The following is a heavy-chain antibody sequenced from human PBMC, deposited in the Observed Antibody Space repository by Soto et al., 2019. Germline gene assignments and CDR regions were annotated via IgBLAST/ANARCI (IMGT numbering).Heavy chain of an antibody. CDR1: GFTFNNYA. J-gene: IGHJ1*01. CDR2: ISGSGGST. CDR3: AKGGGSSAFWGFFPH. Sequence: EVQLLESGGGLVQPRGSLRLSCATSGFTFNNYAMNWVRQAPGKGLEWVSSISGSGGSTYYADSVKGRFTISRDNSKNTLYLQVNSLRAEDTAVYYCAKGGGSSAFWGFFPHWGQGTLVTVSS. D-gene: IGHD3-16*01. V-gene: IGHV3-23*01.